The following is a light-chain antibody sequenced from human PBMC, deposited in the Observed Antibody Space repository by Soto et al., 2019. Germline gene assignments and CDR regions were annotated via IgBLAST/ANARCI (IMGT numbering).Light chain of an antibody. CDR1: QSVSSSY. Sequence: EIVFTQSPCTVSLSPGERATLSCRASQSVSSSYLAWYQQKPGQAPRLLIYGASSRATGIPARFSGSGSGTEFTLTISSLQSEDFAVYYCQQYNNWPPPITFGQGTRLEI. CDR2: GAS. V-gene: IGKV3D-15*01. J-gene: IGKJ5*01. CDR3: QQYNNWPPPIT.